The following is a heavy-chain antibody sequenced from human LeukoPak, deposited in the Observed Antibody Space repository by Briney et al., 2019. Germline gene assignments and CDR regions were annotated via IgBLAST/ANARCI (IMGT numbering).Heavy chain of an antibody. CDR3: TTAPPLDY. V-gene: IGHV3-15*01. J-gene: IGHJ4*02. CDR1: GFTFSNAW. CDR2: IKSKTDGCTI. Sequence: GGSLRLSCAASGFTFSNAWMRWVRQAPGKGLEWVGRIKSKTDGCTIDYAAPVKGRFTISRDDSKDTLYLQMSGLKTEDTAVYYCTTAPPLDYWGQGTLVTVSS.